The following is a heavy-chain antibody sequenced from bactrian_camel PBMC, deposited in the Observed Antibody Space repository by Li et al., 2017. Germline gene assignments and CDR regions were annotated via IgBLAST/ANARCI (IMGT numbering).Heavy chain of an antibody. J-gene: IGHJ4*01. V-gene: IGHV3S31*01. CDR2: ICGSGYT. CDR3: AAGIRFEATITTMAPYEYKY. CDR1: GYAYSDGYC. D-gene: IGHD4*01. Sequence: DVQLVESGGGSALAGGSVRLSCVVSGYAYSDGYCLGWFRQASEKEREGVAAICGSGYTDYAGSVAGRFTVSKDNAKNALLLQMDNLRPEDTAMYYCAAGIRFEATITTMAPYEYKYWGQGTQVTVS.